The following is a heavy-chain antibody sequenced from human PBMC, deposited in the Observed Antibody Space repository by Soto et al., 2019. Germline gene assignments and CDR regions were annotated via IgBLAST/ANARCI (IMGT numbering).Heavy chain of an antibody. J-gene: IGHJ5*02. CDR1: GYTVTSYG. V-gene: IGHV1-18*01. Sequence: VKVSCKASGYTVTSYGISRVRQAPGQGLEWMGWISAYNGNTNYAQKLQGRVTMTTDTSTSTAYMELRSLRSDDTAVYYCARESSSGNWFDPWGQGTLVTVSS. CDR2: ISAYNGNT. D-gene: IGHD6-6*01. CDR3: ARESSSGNWFDP.